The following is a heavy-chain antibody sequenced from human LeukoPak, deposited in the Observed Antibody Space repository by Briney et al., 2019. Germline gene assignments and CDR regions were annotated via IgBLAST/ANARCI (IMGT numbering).Heavy chain of an antibody. Sequence: GGSLRLSCAAPGFSFNSNAMDWVRQAPGKGLEWVALISYDGNDKYYADSVKGRFTISRDNSKNTLYLQVNSLRAEDTAVYYCARAYDFWSGYSLGGMDVWGQGTTVTVSS. CDR1: GFSFNSNA. V-gene: IGHV3-30-3*01. J-gene: IGHJ6*02. CDR3: ARAYDFWSGYSLGGMDV. D-gene: IGHD3-3*01. CDR2: ISYDGNDK.